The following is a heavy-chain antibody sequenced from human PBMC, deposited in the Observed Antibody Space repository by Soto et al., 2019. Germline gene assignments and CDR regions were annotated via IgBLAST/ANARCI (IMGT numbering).Heavy chain of an antibody. J-gene: IGHJ5*02. V-gene: IGHV1-69*06. CDR2: IIPIFGTA. D-gene: IGHD3-22*01. CDR3: ARANDSSGYYYPVSWFDP. Sequence: ASVKVSCKASGGTFSSYAISWVRQAPGQGLEWMGGIIPIFGTANYAQKFQGRVTITADKSTSTAYMGLSSLRSEDTAVYYCARANDSSGYYYPVSWFDPWGQGTLVTVSS. CDR1: GGTFSSYA.